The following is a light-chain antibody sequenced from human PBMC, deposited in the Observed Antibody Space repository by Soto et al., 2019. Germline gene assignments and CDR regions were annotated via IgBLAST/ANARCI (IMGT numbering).Light chain of an antibody. Sequence: EIVMTQSPATLSVSPGERATLSCRASQSVSSNLVWYQQKPGQAPRLLIYGASTRATGIPARFSGSGSGTEFTLTISSLQSEDFAVYYCQQYNNWPSTITFGQGTRLEIK. CDR2: GAS. J-gene: IGKJ5*01. CDR3: QQYNNWPSTIT. CDR1: QSVSSN. V-gene: IGKV3-15*01.